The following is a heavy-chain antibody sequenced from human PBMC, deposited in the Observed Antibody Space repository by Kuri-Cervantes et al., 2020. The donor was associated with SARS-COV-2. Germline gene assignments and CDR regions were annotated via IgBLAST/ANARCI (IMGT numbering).Heavy chain of an antibody. CDR2: IYYSGST. Sequence: SETLSLTCTVSGGSISSSSYYWGWIRQPPGKGLEWIGYIYYSGSTNYNPSLKSRVTISVDTSKNQFSLKLSSVTAADRAVYYCARGDSLLDWGSDYYYYMDVWGKGTTVTVSS. J-gene: IGHJ6*03. CDR3: ARGDSLLDWGSDYYYYMDV. V-gene: IGHV4-61*05. CDR1: GGSISSSSYY. D-gene: IGHD7-27*01.